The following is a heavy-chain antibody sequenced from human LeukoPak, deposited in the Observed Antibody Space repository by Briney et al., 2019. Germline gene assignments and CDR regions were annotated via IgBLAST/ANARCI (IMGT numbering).Heavy chain of an antibody. D-gene: IGHD2-2*01. Sequence: PSETLSLTCTVSGGSISSSSYYWGWIRQPPGKGLEWIGSTYYSGNTYYNPSLKSRVTISVDTSKNQFSLKLSSVTAADTAVYYCASPTSNAPHYMDVWGKGTTVTVSS. V-gene: IGHV4-39*01. J-gene: IGHJ6*03. CDR2: TYYSGNT. CDR3: ASPTSNAPHYMDV. CDR1: GGSISSSSYY.